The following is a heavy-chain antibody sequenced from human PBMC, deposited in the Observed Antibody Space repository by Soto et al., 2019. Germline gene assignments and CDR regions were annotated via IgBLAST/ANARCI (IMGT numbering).Heavy chain of an antibody. Sequence: QVRLVESGGGVVQPGRSLRLSCAASGFNFGVFGMHWVRQSPGQGLEWLSVLSYEGSAEYYADSVRGRFTISRDNSKNTLFLQMDSLRVDDTGVYYCALTRRSSLLEVAGPGFEYWGQGTLVTVS. CDR3: ALTRRSSLLEVAGPGFEY. CDR1: GFNFGVFG. J-gene: IGHJ4*02. D-gene: IGHD6-19*01. CDR2: LSYEGSAE. V-gene: IGHV3-30*03.